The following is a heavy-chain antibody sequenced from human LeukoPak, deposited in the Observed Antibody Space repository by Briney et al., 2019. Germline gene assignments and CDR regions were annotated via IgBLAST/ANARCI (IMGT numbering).Heavy chain of an antibody. CDR2: IFYSGST. J-gene: IGHJ4*02. Sequence: SETLSLTCTVSGGSISSYYWSWIRQPPGKRLEWIGYIFYSGSTNYNPSLKSRVTISVDTSKNQFSLKLSSVTAADTAVYYCARERGGSYYFDYWGQGTLVTVSS. V-gene: IGHV4-59*01. CDR3: ARERGGSYYFDY. D-gene: IGHD1-26*01. CDR1: GGSISSYY.